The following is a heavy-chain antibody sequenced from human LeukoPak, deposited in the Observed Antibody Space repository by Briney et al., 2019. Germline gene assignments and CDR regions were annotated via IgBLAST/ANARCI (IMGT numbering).Heavy chain of an antibody. CDR2: ISGSGGST. J-gene: IGHJ4*02. CDR1: GFTFSNYG. V-gene: IGHV3-23*01. CDR3: ARRAGGYSHPYDY. Sequence: GGSLRRSCAASGFTFSNYGMSWVRQAPGKGLEWVSGISGSGGSTYYADSVKGRFTISRDNSKNTLYLQMNSLRAEDTAIYYCARRAGGYSHPYDYWGQGTLVTVSS. D-gene: IGHD5-18*01.